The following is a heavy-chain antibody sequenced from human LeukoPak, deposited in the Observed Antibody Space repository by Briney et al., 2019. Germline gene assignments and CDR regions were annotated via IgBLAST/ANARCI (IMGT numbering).Heavy chain of an antibody. J-gene: IGHJ5*02. Sequence: GGSLRLSCAASGFTFSSYEMNWVRQAPGKGLEWVSSISSSSNYIYYADSVKGRFTISRDNAKNSLYLQMNSLRADDTAVYYCVRIPNSANFPNWFDPRGQGTLVTVSS. V-gene: IGHV3-21*01. CDR1: GFTFSSYE. D-gene: IGHD4/OR15-4a*01. CDR3: VRIPNSANFPNWFDP. CDR2: ISSSSNYI.